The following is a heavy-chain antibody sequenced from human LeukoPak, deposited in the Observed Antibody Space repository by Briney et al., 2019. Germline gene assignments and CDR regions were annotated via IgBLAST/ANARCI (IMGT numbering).Heavy chain of an antibody. Sequence: GASVKVSCKASGYTLGHYYISWVRQAPGQGLEWMGWISGYNGNTNYAQKFQDRITMTADKSTTTVYMEVKSLRSDDMAVYYCARTHDFWSARKGDYFDPWGQGTLVTVSS. CDR2: ISGYNGNT. CDR3: ARTHDFWSARKGDYFDP. CDR1: GYTLGHYY. V-gene: IGHV1-18*03. J-gene: IGHJ4*02. D-gene: IGHD3-3*01.